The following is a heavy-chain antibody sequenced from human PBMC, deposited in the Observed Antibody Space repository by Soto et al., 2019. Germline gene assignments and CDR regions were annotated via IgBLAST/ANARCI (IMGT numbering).Heavy chain of an antibody. CDR1: VGSFSGYY. V-gene: IGHV4-34*01. D-gene: IGHD6-19*01. J-gene: IGHJ6*02. Sequence: SETLPLTCAVYVGSFSGYYWSLIRQPPGKGLDWIGEFNHSGSTNYNPSLKSRVTISVYTSKNQFSLKLSSVTAADTAVYYCARNPANTYSSGWYYYYYGMEVWGQGTTVTVSS. CDR2: FNHSGST. CDR3: ARNPANTYSSGWYYYYYGMEV.